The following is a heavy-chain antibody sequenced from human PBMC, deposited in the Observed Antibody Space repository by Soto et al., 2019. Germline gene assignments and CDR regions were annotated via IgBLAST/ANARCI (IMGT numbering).Heavy chain of an antibody. CDR1: GFTFSSYE. V-gene: IGHV3-48*03. CDR3: ARDVTHYVDSGCYPLPLFDY. D-gene: IGHD3-22*01. CDR2: ISTIGSTI. Sequence: LRLSCAASGFTFSSYEMNWVRQAPGQGLEWISYISTIGSTIYYADSVKGRFTISRDNAKKLLYLQMSSLRAEDTAVYYCARDVTHYVDSGCYPLPLFDYWGQGALVTVSS. J-gene: IGHJ4*02.